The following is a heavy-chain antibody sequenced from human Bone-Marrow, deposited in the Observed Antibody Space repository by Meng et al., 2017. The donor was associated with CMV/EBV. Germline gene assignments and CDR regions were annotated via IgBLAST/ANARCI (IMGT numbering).Heavy chain of an antibody. CDR3: ASTSSGWYSLDY. D-gene: IGHD6-19*01. CDR1: GYTFTSYY. J-gene: IGHJ4*02. Sequence: ASVKVSCKASGYTFTSYYMHWVRQAPGQGLEWMGIINPSGGSTSYAQKFQGRVTMTRDTSTSTVYMELSSLRSEDTAVYYCASTSSGWYSLDYWGQGTRVTVSS. V-gene: IGHV1-46*01. CDR2: INPSGGST.